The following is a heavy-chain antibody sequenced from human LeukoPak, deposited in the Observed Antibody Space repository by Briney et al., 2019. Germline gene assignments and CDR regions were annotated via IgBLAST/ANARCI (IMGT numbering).Heavy chain of an antibody. CDR2: IYYSGST. V-gene: IGHV4-39*07. D-gene: IGHD3-3*01. CDR3: ARQNLYYVFWSGYCGETKPLDY. CDR1: GGSISSSSYY. Sequence: SETLSLTCTVSGGSISSSSYYWGWIRQPPGKGLEWIGSIYYSGSTYYNPSLKSRVTISVDTSKNQFSLKLSSVTAADTAVYYCARQNLYYVFWSGYCGETKPLDYWGQGTLVTVSS. J-gene: IGHJ4*02.